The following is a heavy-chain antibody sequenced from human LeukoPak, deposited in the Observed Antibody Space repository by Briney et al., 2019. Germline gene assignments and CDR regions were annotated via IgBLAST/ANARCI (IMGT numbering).Heavy chain of an antibody. CDR2: ISAYNGNT. Sequence: GASVKVSCKASGYTFTNYHINWVRQAPGQGLEWMGWISAYNGNTSYAQNLQGRVTMTTDTSTSTAYMELRSLRSDDTAVYYCARDVSFSYGYFDYWGQGTLVTVSS. J-gene: IGHJ4*02. CDR3: ARDVSFSYGYFDY. V-gene: IGHV1-18*01. CDR1: GYTFTNYH. D-gene: IGHD3-16*01.